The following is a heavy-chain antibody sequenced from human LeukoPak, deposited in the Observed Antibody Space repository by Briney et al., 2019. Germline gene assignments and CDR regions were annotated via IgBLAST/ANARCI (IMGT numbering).Heavy chain of an antibody. CDR2: INPNNGNT. CDR1: GYTFTGYY. Sequence: ASVKVSCKASGYTFTGYYMHWVRQAPGQGLEWMGWINPNNGNTNYAQKLQGRVTMTTDTSTSTAYMELRSLRSDDTAVYYCARGVPYYDSSGYYYNDAFDIWGQGTMVTVSS. CDR3: ARGVPYYDSSGYYYNDAFDI. J-gene: IGHJ3*02. D-gene: IGHD3-22*01. V-gene: IGHV1-18*04.